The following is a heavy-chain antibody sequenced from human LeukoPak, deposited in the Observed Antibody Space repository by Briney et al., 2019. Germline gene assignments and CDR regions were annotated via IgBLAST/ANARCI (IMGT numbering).Heavy chain of an antibody. Sequence: PSETLSLTCTVSGGSISSSSYYWGWIRQPPGKGLEWIGSIYYSGSTYYNPSLKSRVTISVDTSKNQFSLKLSSVTAADTAVYYCARHRSWSLFYYYGMDVWGQGTTVTVSS. J-gene: IGHJ6*02. CDR1: GGSISSSSYY. D-gene: IGHD6-13*01. CDR3: ARHRSWSLFYYYGMDV. V-gene: IGHV4-39*01. CDR2: IYYSGST.